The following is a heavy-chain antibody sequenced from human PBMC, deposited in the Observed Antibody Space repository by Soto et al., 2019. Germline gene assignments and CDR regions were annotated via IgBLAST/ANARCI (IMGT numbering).Heavy chain of an antibody. CDR2: IAYDGNEK. CDR3: GKDVGDYVPYYYGVHV. J-gene: IGHJ6*02. Sequence: QVQLVESGGGVVQPGTSLRLSCAASGFTFKTHAMHWVRQAPGKGLEWMAVIAYDGNEKFYADSVKGRFTISRDNSKNALYLQIYTLRNEETAVYYCGKDVGDYVPYYYGVHVWGQGTTVTVSS. V-gene: IGHV3-30*18. D-gene: IGHD1-26*01. CDR1: GFTFKTHA.